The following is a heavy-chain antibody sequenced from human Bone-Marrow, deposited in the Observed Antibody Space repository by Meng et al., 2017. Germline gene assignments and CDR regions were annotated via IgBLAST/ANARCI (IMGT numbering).Heavy chain of an antibody. V-gene: IGHV1-3*01. CDR2: INAGNGNT. J-gene: IGHJ2*01. CDR1: GYTFTSYA. Sequence: VRLVQPGAEVKKPGASLKVSCKASGYTFTSYAMHWVRQAPGQRLEWMGWINAGNGNTKYSQKFQGRVTITRDTSASTAYMELSSLRSEDTAVYYCARASLTWYSSGWYGYFDLWGRGTLVTVSS. D-gene: IGHD6-19*01. CDR3: ARASLTWYSSGWYGYFDL.